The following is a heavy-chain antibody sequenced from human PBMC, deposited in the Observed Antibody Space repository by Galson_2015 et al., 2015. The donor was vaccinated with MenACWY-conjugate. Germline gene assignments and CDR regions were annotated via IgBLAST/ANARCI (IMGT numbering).Heavy chain of an antibody. CDR1: GDSVSRSSAA. V-gene: IGHV6-1*01. J-gene: IGHJ6*02. CDR3: TTGDGYNLRHRSASRSYSNGMDV. D-gene: IGHD5-24*01. Sequence: CAISGDSVSRSSAAWNWIRQSPSRGLEWLGRTYFGFKWFNDYAESVKSRITIEADTSKNQFSLHLNSVTPDDTAVYYCTTGDGYNLRHRSASRSYSNGMDVWGQGTTVTVSS. CDR2: TYFGFKWFN.